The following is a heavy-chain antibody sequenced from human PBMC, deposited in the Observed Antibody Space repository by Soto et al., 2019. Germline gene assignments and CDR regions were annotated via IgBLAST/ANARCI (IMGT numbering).Heavy chain of an antibody. J-gene: IGHJ6*03. CDR3: AKAPRYCSSTSCSRGYYYYYYMDV. Sequence: EVQLLESGGGLVQPGGSLRLSCAASGFTFSSYAMSWVRQAPGKGLEWVSAISGSGGSTYYADSVKGRFTISRDNSKNTMYLQMTSLRAADTAVYYCAKAPRYCSSTSCSRGYYYYYYMDVWGQGTTVTVSS. CDR2: ISGSGGST. CDR1: GFTFSSYA. D-gene: IGHD2-2*01. V-gene: IGHV3-23*01.